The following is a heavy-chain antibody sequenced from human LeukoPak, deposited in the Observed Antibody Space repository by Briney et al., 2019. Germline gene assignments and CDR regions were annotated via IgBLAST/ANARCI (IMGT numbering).Heavy chain of an antibody. CDR3: ARSPGATGPLGY. J-gene: IGHJ4*02. V-gene: IGHV4-39*01. CDR2: IYYSGST. Sequence: PSEAVSLTCTVSGGSISSSSYYWGWIRQPPGKGLEWIGSIYYSGSTYYNPSLKSRVTISVDTSKNQFSLKLSSVTAADTAVYYCARSPGATGPLGYWGQGTPDTASS. D-gene: IGHD1-1*01. CDR1: GGSISSSSYY.